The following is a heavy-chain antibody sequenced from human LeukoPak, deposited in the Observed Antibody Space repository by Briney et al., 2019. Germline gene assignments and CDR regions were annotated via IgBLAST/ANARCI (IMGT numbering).Heavy chain of an antibody. CDR3: AKELSAGTGGGWEDYFDY. CDR2: ISYDGSNK. D-gene: IGHD6-13*01. CDR1: GFTFSSYG. Sequence: GRSLRLSCAASGFTFSSYGMHWVRQAPGKGLEWVAVISYDGSNKFYADSVKGRFTISRDNSKSTLYLQMNSLRAEDTGVYYCAKELSAGTGGGWEDYFDYWGQGTLVTVSA. J-gene: IGHJ4*02. V-gene: IGHV3-30*18.